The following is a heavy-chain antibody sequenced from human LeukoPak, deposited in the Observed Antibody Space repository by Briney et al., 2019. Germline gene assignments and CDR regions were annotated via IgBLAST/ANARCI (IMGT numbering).Heavy chain of an antibody. CDR3: ASLAVAGSLFDY. J-gene: IGHJ4*02. D-gene: IGHD6-19*01. V-gene: IGHV3-33*01. Sequence: GGSLRLSCAASGFTFSSYGMHWVRQAPGKGLKWVAVIWYDGSNKYYADSVKGRFTISRDNSKNTLYLQMNSLRAEDTAVYYCASLAVAGSLFDYWGQGTLVTVSS. CDR1: GFTFSSYG. CDR2: IWYDGSNK.